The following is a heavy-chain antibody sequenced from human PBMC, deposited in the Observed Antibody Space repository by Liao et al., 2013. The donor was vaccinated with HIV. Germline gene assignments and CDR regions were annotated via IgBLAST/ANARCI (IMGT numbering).Heavy chain of an antibody. V-gene: IGHV4-39*07. CDR3: ARDGPVVVTQYFQH. Sequence: QVQLQESGPGLVKPSQTLSLTCTVSGGSISSGNYYWGWIRQPPGKGLEWIASIYYSGNTYYNPSLKSRVTISVDTSKNQFSLKLSSVTAADTAVYYCARDGPVVVTQYFQHWGQGTLVTVSS. CDR2: IYYSGNT. J-gene: IGHJ1*01. CDR1: GGSISSGNYY. D-gene: IGHD2-2*01.